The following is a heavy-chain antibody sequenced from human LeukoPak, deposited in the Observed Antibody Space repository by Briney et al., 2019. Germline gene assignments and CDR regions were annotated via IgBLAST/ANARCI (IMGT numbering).Heavy chain of an antibody. J-gene: IGHJ4*02. D-gene: IGHD5-18*01. Sequence: SETLSLTCTVSGGSVTSDSYSWGWIRQPPGKGLQWIVTLSHNGLNYYNPSLKSRVAMPVDTSKNQFSLRLSSLTAADTAVHYCARLRGGIQLWGDWGQGTLVTVSS. CDR2: LSHNGLN. V-gene: IGHV4-39*01. CDR1: GGSVTSDSYS. CDR3: ARLRGGIQLWGD.